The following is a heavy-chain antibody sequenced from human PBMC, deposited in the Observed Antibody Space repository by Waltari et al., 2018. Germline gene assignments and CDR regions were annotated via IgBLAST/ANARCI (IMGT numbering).Heavy chain of an antibody. J-gene: IGHJ4*02. CDR2: INAGNGNT. V-gene: IGHV1-3*01. CDR3: AKEGVYQWRVVVISMLDH. D-gene: IGHD3-22*01. CDR1: GYTFTSYA. Sequence: QVQLVQSGAEVKKPGASVKVSCKASGYTFTSYAMHWVRQAPGQRLEWMGWINAGNGNTKYSQKFQGRVTITRDTSASTAYMELSSLKSEDTGIYYCAKEGVYQWRVVVISMLDHWGQGTLVTVSS.